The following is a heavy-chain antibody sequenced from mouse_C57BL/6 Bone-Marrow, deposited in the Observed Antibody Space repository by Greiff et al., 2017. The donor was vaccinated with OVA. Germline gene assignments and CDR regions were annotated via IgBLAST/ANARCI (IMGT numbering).Heavy chain of an antibody. CDR2: IFPGSGST. CDR3: APYYGSSYDAMDY. V-gene: IGHV1-75*01. Sequence: VQLQQSGPELVKPGASVKISCKASGYTFTDYYINWVKQRPGQGLEWIGWIFPGSGSTYYNEKFKGKATLTVDKSSSTAYMLLSSLTSEDSAVYFCAPYYGSSYDAMDYWGQGTSVTVSS. J-gene: IGHJ4*01. CDR1: GYTFTDYY. D-gene: IGHD1-1*01.